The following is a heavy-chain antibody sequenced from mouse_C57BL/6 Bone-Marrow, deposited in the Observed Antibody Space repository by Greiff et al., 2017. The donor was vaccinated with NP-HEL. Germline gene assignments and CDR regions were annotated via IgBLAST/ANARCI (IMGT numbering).Heavy chain of an antibody. CDR2: INYDGSST. CDR1: GFTFSDYY. J-gene: IGHJ2*01. D-gene: IGHD2-3*01. V-gene: IGHV5-16*01. CDR3: ARWLLSFYFDY. Sequence: VQLKESEGGLVQPGSSMKLSCTASGFTFSDYYMAWVRQVPEKGLEWVANINYDGSSTYYLDSLKSRFIISRDNAKNILYLQMSSLKSEDTATYYCARWLLSFYFDYWGQGTTLTVSS.